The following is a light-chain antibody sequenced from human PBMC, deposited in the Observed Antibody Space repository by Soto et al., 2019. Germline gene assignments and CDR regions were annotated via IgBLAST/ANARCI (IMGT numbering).Light chain of an antibody. V-gene: IGLV2-14*01. CDR1: SSDVGGYNY. CDR3: SSYTSSSTLVV. J-gene: IGLJ2*01. Sequence: QSALTQPASVSGSPGQSITISCTGTSSDVGGYNYVSWYQQHPGKAPKLMIYDVSNRPSGVSNRFSGSKSGNTASLTISGLQTEDEADSYCSSYTSSSTLVVFGGGPKVTVL. CDR2: DVS.